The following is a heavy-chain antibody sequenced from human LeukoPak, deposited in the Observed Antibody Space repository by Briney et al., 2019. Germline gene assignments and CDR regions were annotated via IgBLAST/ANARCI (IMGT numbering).Heavy chain of an antibody. CDR1: KFTFSHYG. Sequence: GGFMRLSCAASKFTFSHYGMHWVRQAPGKGLEWVAVIWNDGSSQYYADSVKGRFTVSRDNSQKTLYLQMNGLRPEDTAVYYCAKDAERGFDYSNSLDKWGQGTLVTVSS. V-gene: IGHV3-33*06. CDR3: AKDAERGFDYSNSLDK. CDR2: IWNDGSSQ. J-gene: IGHJ4*02. D-gene: IGHD4-11*01.